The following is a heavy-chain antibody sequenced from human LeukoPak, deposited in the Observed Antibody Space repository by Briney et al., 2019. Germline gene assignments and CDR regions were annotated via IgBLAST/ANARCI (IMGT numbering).Heavy chain of an antibody. D-gene: IGHD4-23*01. Sequence: TGGSLRLSCAASGFIVSSNYMSWVRQAPGKGLEWVSVIYSGGSTYYADSVKGRFTISRDNSKNTLFLQMNSLRAEDTAEYYCARGDDYGGAWYYFDYWGQGTLVTVSS. V-gene: IGHV3-53*01. CDR3: ARGDDYGGAWYYFDY. CDR1: GFIVSSNY. CDR2: IYSGGST. J-gene: IGHJ4*02.